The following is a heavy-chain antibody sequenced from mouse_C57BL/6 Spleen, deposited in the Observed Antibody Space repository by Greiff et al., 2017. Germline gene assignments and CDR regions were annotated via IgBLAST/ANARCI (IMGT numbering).Heavy chain of an antibody. V-gene: IGHV14-2*01. CDR3: HYYGSSYDWYFDV. J-gene: IGHJ1*03. D-gene: IGHD1-1*01. Sequence: VQLQQSGAELVKPGASVKLSCTASGFDIKDYYMHWVKQRTEQGLEWIGRIDPEDGETKYAPKFQGKATITADTSSNPAYLQLSSLTSEDTAVYYCHYYGSSYDWYFDVWGTGTTVTVSS. CDR1: GFDIKDYY. CDR2: IDPEDGET.